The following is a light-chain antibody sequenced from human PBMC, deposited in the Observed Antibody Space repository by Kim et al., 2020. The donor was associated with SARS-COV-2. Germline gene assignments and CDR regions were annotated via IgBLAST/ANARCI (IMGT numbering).Light chain of an antibody. CDR1: KLGDKH. CDR2: YDN. CDR3: QAWDRGTVV. Sequence: SYELTQPPSVSVSPGQTASITCSGDKLGDKHACWYQKKPGQSPVLVIYYDNKRPSGIRERFSGSTSGNTATLTISGTQAMDEADYYCQAWDRGTVVFGGG. J-gene: IGLJ2*01. V-gene: IGLV3-1*01.